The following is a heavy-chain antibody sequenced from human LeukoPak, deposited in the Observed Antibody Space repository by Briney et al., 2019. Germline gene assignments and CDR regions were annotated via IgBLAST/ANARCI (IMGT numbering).Heavy chain of an antibody. V-gene: IGHV3-21*06. J-gene: IGHJ4*02. Sequence: GGSLRLSCVTSGFSFSSYAINWVRQAPGKGLEWVSAVTGNGRSIYYADSVKGRSTISRDNAKNSLFLQMNSLRAEDTAVYYCARRTGLGKATVPFGGHFDSWGQGTLVVVSS. CDR2: VTGNGRSI. CDR1: GFSFSSYA. D-gene: IGHD4-17*01. CDR3: ARRTGLGKATVPFGGHFDS.